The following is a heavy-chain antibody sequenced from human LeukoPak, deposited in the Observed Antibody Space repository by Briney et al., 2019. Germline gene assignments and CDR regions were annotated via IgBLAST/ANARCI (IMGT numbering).Heavy chain of an antibody. CDR3: ARDWRSGGNCFGY. CDR1: GFTFSSYS. D-gene: IGHD2-15*01. CDR2: IYTGSTYI. Sequence: GESLRLSCSASGFTFSSYSMNWVRQAPGKGLEWVSSIYTGSTYIYYAESVEGRFIISRDDAKNTLYLQMSSLRAEDTAVYYCARDWRSGGNCFGYWGQGTLVTVSS. J-gene: IGHJ4*02. V-gene: IGHV3-21*01.